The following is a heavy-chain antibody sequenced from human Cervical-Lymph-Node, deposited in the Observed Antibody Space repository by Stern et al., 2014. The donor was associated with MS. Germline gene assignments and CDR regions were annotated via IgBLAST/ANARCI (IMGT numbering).Heavy chain of an antibody. Sequence: QLQLQESGPGLVKPSETLSLTCTVSGDSISGNYWSWIRQPPGKGLEWIGYIYYTGSTSYNPSLNSRVIISIDSSKPQFSLSLNSVTVADTAVYYCARVVVLAGSRWFYPWGQGILVSVSS. D-gene: IGHD2-15*01. V-gene: IGHV4-59*01. CDR2: IYYTGST. CDR1: GDSISGNY. CDR3: ARVVVLAGSRWFYP. J-gene: IGHJ5*02.